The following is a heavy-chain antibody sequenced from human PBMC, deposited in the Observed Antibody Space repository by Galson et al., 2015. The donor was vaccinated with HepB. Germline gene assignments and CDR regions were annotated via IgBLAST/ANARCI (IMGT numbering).Heavy chain of an antibody. CDR2: INPNSGGT. Sequence: SVKVSCKASGYTFTGYYMHWVRQAPGQGLEWMGWINPNSGGTNYAQKFQGRVTMTRDTSISTAYMELSRLRSDDTAVYYCARDPLLREDYYYYMDVWGKGTTVTVSS. V-gene: IGHV1-2*02. D-gene: IGHD1-26*01. CDR1: GYTFTGYY. CDR3: ARDPLLREDYYYYMDV. J-gene: IGHJ6*03.